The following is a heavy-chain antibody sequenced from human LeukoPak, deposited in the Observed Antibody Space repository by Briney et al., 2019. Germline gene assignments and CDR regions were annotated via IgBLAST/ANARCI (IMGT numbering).Heavy chain of an antibody. CDR2: ISGSGGST. D-gene: IGHD3-22*01. J-gene: IGHJ4*02. CDR3: ATAWTITMIVDPYYFDY. CDR1: GFTFSSYA. V-gene: IGHV3-23*01. Sequence: PGGSLRLSCAASGFTFSSYAMSWVRQAPGKGLEWVSAISGSGGSTYYADSVKGRLTISRDNSKNTLYLQMNSLRAEDTAVYYCATAWTITMIVDPYYFDYWGQGTLVTVSS.